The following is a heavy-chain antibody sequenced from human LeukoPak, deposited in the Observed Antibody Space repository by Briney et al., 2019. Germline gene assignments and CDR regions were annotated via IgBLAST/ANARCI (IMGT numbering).Heavy chain of an antibody. V-gene: IGHV6-1*01. J-gene: IGHJ6*02. Sequence: SQTLSLTCAISGDSVSSNSAAWNWIRQSPSRGLEWLGRTYYRSKWYNDYAVSVKSRITINPDTSKNQFSLQLNSVTPEDTAVYYCASLPRRLALGYCSSTSCYYYYGMDVWGQGTTVTVSS. D-gene: IGHD2-2*01. CDR3: ASLPRRLALGYCSSTSCYYYYGMDV. CDR2: TYYRSKWYN. CDR1: GDSVSSNSAA.